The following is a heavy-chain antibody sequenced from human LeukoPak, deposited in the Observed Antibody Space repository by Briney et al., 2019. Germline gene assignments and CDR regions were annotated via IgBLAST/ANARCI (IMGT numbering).Heavy chain of an antibody. Sequence: ASVKVSCKASGYTFTSYGITWVRQAPGQGLEWMGWISTYNDNTNYAQKLQGRVTMTTDTSTSTAYMELRSLRSDDTAVYYCARASVSNYYYYYGMDFWGQGTTVTVSS. J-gene: IGHJ6*02. CDR3: ARASVSNYYYYYGMDF. CDR1: GYTFTSYG. V-gene: IGHV1-18*01. D-gene: IGHD2-8*01. CDR2: ISTYNDNT.